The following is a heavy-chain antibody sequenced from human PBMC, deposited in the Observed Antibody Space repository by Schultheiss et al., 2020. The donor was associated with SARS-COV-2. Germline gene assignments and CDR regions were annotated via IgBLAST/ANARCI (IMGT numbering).Heavy chain of an antibody. V-gene: IGHV2-70*12. Sequence: SGPTLVKPTQTLTLTCTFSGFSISTTGMSVSWIRQPPGKALEWLALIDWDDDKYYITSLKTRLTISKDTSKNQVVLTMTNMDPVDTATYYCAHRRGSSWYHINWFDPWGQGTLVTVSS. J-gene: IGHJ5*02. D-gene: IGHD6-13*01. CDR3: AHRRGSSWYHINWFDP. CDR1: GFSISTTGMS. CDR2: IDWDDDK.